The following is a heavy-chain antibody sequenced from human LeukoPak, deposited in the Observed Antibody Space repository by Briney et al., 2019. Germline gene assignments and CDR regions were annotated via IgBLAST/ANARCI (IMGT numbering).Heavy chain of an antibody. Sequence: GESLRISCKGSGYTFSSYWIGWVRQMPGKGLERMGIIYPGDSDTRYSPSLQGQVTISVDTSIGTAYLQWSSLKASDTAIYYCARQNDFRLDYWGQGTLVTVSS. CDR2: IYPGDSDT. D-gene: IGHD3-3*01. V-gene: IGHV5-51*01. CDR1: GYTFSSYW. CDR3: ARQNDFRLDY. J-gene: IGHJ4*02.